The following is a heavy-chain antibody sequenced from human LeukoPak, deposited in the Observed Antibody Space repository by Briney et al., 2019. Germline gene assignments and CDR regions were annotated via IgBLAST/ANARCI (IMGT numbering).Heavy chain of an antibody. CDR3: ARRDIVVVPAAMGY. Sequence: GGSLRLSCAASGFTFSDYYMSWIRQAPGKGLEWVSYISSSGSTIYYADSVKGRFTISRDNAKNSLYLQMSSLRAEDTAVYYCARRDIVVVPAAMGYWGQGTLVTVSS. V-gene: IGHV3-11*01. J-gene: IGHJ4*02. D-gene: IGHD2-2*01. CDR1: GFTFSDYY. CDR2: ISSSGSTI.